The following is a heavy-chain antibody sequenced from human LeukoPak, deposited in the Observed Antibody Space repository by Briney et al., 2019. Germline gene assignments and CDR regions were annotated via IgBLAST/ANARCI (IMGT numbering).Heavy chain of an antibody. CDR1: EFTFSSYA. CDR3: ANIIRKYTSGYYYFDY. Sequence: GGSPRLSCAASEFTFSSYAMHCVRQAPGTGLEWVAAISFDGNNEYYADSVKGRFSISRDNSKNTLYLQMNSLRAEDTAVYYCANIIRKYTSGYYYFDYWGQGTLVTVSS. J-gene: IGHJ4*02. CDR2: ISFDGNNE. V-gene: IGHV3-30-3*01. D-gene: IGHD6-25*01.